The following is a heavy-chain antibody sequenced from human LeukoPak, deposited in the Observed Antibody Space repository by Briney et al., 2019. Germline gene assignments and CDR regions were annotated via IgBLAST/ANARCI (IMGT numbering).Heavy chain of an antibody. J-gene: IGHJ5*02. CDR1: GFTFSSYV. D-gene: IGHD2/OR15-2a*01. CDR2: ISSNGIST. Sequence: GGSLRLSCAASGFTFSSYVMHWVRQAPGKGLEYVSSISSNGISTYYANSVKGRFTISRDNSKNTLYLQMGSLRAEDMAVYYCARALFRNGFGPWGQGTLVTVSS. CDR3: ARALFRNGFGP. V-gene: IGHV3-64*01.